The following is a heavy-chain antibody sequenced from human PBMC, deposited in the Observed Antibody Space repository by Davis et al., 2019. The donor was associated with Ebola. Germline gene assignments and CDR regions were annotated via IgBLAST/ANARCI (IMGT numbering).Heavy chain of an antibody. CDR3: ARDLVVVPAAITYGMDV. J-gene: IGHJ6*02. V-gene: IGHV3-23*01. D-gene: IGHD2-2*01. Sequence: PGGSLRLSCAASGFTFSSYAVSWVRQAPGKGLEWVSAISGSGGSTYYADSVKGRFTISRDNSKNTLYLQMNSLRAEDTAVYYCARDLVVVPAAITYGMDVWGQGTTVTVSS. CDR1: GFTFSSYA. CDR2: ISGSGGST.